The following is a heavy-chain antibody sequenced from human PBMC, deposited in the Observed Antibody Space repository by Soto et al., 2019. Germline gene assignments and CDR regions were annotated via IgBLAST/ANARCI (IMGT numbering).Heavy chain of an antibody. CDR1: GGSISGYY. CDR2: IYYSGST. CDR3: ARDAAGTGYYYYGMDV. D-gene: IGHD6-19*01. Sequence: SETLSLTCTVSGGSISGYYWSWIRQPPGKGLEWIGYIYYSGSTNYNPSLKSRVTISVDTSKNQFSLKLSSVTAADTAVYYCARDAAGTGYYYYGMDVWGQGTTVTVSS. V-gene: IGHV4-59*01. J-gene: IGHJ6*02.